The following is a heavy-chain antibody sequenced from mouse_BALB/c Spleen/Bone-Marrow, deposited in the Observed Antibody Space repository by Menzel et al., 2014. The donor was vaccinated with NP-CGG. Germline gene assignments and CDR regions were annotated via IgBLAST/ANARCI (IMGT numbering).Heavy chain of an antibody. Sequence: DLVKPGASVKLSCKASGYTFTSYWINWIKQRPGQGLEWIGRIAPGGGSTYYDEMFKGKATLTVDTSSSTAYIQLSSLSSGDSAVYFCARSYYGRAMDYWGQGTSVTVSS. CDR3: ARSYYGRAMDY. CDR2: IAPGGGST. D-gene: IGHD1-1*01. V-gene: IGHV1S41*01. CDR1: GYTFTSYW. J-gene: IGHJ4*01.